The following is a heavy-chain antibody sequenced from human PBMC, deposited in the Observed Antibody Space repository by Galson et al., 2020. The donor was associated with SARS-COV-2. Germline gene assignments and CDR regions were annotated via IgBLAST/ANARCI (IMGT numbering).Heavy chain of an antibody. CDR1: GGSMNSGSYH. D-gene: IGHD6-19*01. CDR2: LFITGTT. CDR3: RQFALGAVPIDY. J-gene: IGHJ4*02. V-gene: IGHV4-61*09. Sequence: SETLSLTCTVSGGSMNSGSYHWNWIRQPAGKGLEWNGHLFITGTTNYNPSLKSRATISLDTSKNQFSLKLTSVTAADTAVYYCRQFALGAVPIDYWGQGTLVTVSS.